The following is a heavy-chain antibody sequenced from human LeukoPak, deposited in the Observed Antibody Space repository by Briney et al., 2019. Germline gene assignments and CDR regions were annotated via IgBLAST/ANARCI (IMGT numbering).Heavy chain of an antibody. D-gene: IGHD1-1*01. CDR2: INHSGST. CDR1: GGSFSGYY. CDR3: ARGKNAVGYFDFDY. J-gene: IGHJ4*02. V-gene: IGHV4-34*01. Sequence: SETLSLTCAVYGGSFSGYYWSWIRQPPGKGLEWIGEINHSGSTNYNPSLKSRVTISVDTSKNQFSLKQSSVTAADTAVYYCARGKNAVGYFDFDYWGQGTLVTVSS.